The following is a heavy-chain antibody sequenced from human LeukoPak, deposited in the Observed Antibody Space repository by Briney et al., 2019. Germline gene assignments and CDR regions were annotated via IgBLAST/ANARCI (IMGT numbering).Heavy chain of an antibody. J-gene: IGHJ4*02. CDR3: ARRGRWGLLWFGELKAGTHFDY. CDR2: IFYSGST. V-gene: IGHV4-39*07. Sequence: PSETLSLTCTVSSGSISDSNFYWGWIRQPPGKGLEWVGSIFYSGSTDYNPSLKSRVTISVDTSKNQFSLKLSSVTAAGTAVYYCARRGRWGLLWFGELKAGTHFDYWGQGTLVTVSS. CDR1: SGSISDSNFY. D-gene: IGHD3-10*01.